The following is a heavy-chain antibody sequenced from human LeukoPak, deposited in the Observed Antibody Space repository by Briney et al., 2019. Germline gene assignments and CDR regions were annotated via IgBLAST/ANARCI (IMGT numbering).Heavy chain of an antibody. CDR2: ISSSSSYI. CDR3: AREEDIAGSNWFDP. D-gene: IGHD2-15*01. CDR1: GFNFSSYS. V-gene: IGHV3-21*01. J-gene: IGHJ5*02. Sequence: GGSLRLSCAASGFNFSSYSMNWVRQAPGKGLEWVSSISSSSSYIYYADSLKGRFTISRDNAKNSLYLQMNSLRAEDTAVYYCAREEDIAGSNWFDPWGQGILVTVSS.